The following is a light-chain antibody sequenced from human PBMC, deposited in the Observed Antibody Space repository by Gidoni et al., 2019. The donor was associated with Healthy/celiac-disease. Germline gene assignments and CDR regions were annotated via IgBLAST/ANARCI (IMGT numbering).Light chain of an antibody. J-gene: IGKJ3*01. V-gene: IGKV1-5*01. CDR2: DAS. Sequence: DIQMTQSPSTLSASVGDRVTITCRASQSISSGLAWYQQKPGKAPKLLIYDASNLESGVPSRFSGSGSGTEFTLTISSLQPDDFATYYCQQYNSYPFTFGPGTKVDIK. CDR3: QQYNSYPFT. CDR1: QSISSG.